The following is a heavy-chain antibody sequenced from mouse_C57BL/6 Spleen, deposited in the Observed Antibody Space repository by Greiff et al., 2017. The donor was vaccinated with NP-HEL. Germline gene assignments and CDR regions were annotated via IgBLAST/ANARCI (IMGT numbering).Heavy chain of an antibody. J-gene: IGHJ1*03. CDR2: MYPGSGNT. CDR1: GYSFTSYC. Sequence: VQLQESGPELVKPGASVKISCKASGYSFTSYCIHWLKQRPGQGLEGLGWMYPGSGNTKYHEKFKGKATLTANTSSSTAYMQLSSLTSEDSAVDYCAREGLRRWYFDVWGTGTTVTVSS. CDR3: AREGLRRWYFDV. V-gene: IGHV1-66*01. D-gene: IGHD2-4*01.